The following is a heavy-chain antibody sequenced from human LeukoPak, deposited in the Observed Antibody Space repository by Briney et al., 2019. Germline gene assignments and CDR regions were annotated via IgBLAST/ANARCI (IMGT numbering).Heavy chain of an antibody. CDR1: GGSISSYY. Sequence: PSETLSLTCTVSGGSISSYYWSWIRQPAGKGLEWIGCIYTSGSTNYNPSLKSRVTMSVDTSKNQFSLKLSSVTAADTAVYYCARDMGILWFGEPEYNWFDPWGQGTLVTVSS. CDR2: IYTSGST. J-gene: IGHJ5*02. CDR3: ARDMGILWFGEPEYNWFDP. D-gene: IGHD3-10*01. V-gene: IGHV4-4*07.